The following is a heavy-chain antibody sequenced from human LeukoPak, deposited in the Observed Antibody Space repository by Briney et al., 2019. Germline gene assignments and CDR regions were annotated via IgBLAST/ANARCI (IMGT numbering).Heavy chain of an antibody. CDR2: INPSGGSA. V-gene: IGHV1-46*01. CDR1: GYTFTSYG. CDR3: ARALYSSSWYVLNY. D-gene: IGHD6-13*01. Sequence: ASVKVSCKASGYTFTSYGISWVRQAPGQGLEWMGIINPSGGSASYAQKFQGRVTMTRDMSTNTVYMELSSLRSEDTAVYYCARALYSSSWYVLNYWGQGTLVTVSS. J-gene: IGHJ4*02.